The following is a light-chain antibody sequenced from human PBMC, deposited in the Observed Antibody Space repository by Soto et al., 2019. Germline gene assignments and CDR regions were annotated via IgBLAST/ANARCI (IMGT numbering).Light chain of an antibody. CDR2: AAS. V-gene: IGKV1D-8*03. J-gene: IGKJ4*01. CDR1: QGMSSY. CDR3: QKYYSFSLT. Sequence: VIWMTQSPSLLSASTGDRVTISCRMSQGMSSYLAWYQQKPGKAPELLIYAASTLQSGVPSRFSGSGSGRDFTLTISFLHSEDLGTYYSQKYYSFSLTFGGGPKVEIK.